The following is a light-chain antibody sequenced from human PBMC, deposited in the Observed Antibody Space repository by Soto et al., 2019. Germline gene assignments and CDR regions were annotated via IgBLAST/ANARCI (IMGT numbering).Light chain of an antibody. Sequence: DIQMTQSPSTLSASVGDRVTITCRASQSISSWLAWYQQKPGKAPKLLIYDASSLESGVPSRFSGSGSRTEFTLTISRLQPDDFATYYCQQYNSYSYTFGQGTKLEIK. J-gene: IGKJ2*01. CDR1: QSISSW. CDR3: QQYNSYSYT. V-gene: IGKV1-5*01. CDR2: DAS.